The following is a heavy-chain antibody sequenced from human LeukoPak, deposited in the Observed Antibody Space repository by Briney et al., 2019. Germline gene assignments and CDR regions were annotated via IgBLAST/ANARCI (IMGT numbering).Heavy chain of an antibody. J-gene: IGHJ6*03. V-gene: IGHV4-34*01. CDR3: ARGGSYCGSGSYSTLNYYYYYMDV. D-gene: IGHD3-10*01. CDR1: GGSFSGYY. Sequence: PSETLSLTCAVYGGSFSGYYWSWIRQPPGKGLEWIGEINHSGSTNYNPSLKSRVTISVDTSKNQFSLKLSSVTAADTAVYYCARGGSYCGSGSYSTLNYYYYYMDVWGKGTTVTVSS. CDR2: INHSGST.